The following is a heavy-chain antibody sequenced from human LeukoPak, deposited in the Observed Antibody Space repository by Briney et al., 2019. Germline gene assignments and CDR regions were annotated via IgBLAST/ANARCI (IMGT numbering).Heavy chain of an antibody. CDR2: VSAYNGNT. CDR3: ARVSARGFDY. V-gene: IGHV1-18*01. J-gene: IGHJ4*02. D-gene: IGHD3-10*01. Sequence: ASVQVSCHASGSAFTTYGISWVRPAPGQGREWMGWVSAYNGNTNYAQKLQGRVTMTTDTSTSTAYMELRSLRSDDTAVYYCARVSARGFDYWGQGTLVTVSS. CDR1: GSAFTTYG.